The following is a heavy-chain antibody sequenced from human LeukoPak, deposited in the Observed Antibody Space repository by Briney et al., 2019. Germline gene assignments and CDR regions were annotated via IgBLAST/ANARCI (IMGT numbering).Heavy chain of an antibody. CDR3: AKDHTYYYGSGTLGAFDI. D-gene: IGHD3-10*01. CDR2: ISYDGSNK. V-gene: IGHV3-30*18. CDR1: GFTFSSYG. J-gene: IGHJ3*02. Sequence: GGSLRLSCAASGFTFSSYGMHRVRQAPGKGLEWVAVISYDGSNKYYADSVKGRFTISRDNSKNTLYLQMNSLRAEDTAVYYCAKDHTYYYGSGTLGAFDIWGQGTMVTVSS.